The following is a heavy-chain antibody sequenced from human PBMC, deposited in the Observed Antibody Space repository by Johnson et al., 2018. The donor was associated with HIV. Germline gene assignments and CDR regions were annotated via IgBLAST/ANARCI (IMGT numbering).Heavy chain of an antibody. D-gene: IGHD3/OR15-3a*01. V-gene: IGHV3-11*04. CDR1: EFILSDYY. J-gene: IGHJ3*02. CDR2: ISSSGGTI. Sequence: QVQLVESGGDLVKPGGSLRLSCGASEFILSDYYISWVRQAPEKGLEWISYISSSGGTIFYAASVKGRFTISRDIAKNTLYLQMNSLRAADTAVYYCAREGRGLDAFDIWGQGTVVTVSS. CDR3: AREGRGLDAFDI.